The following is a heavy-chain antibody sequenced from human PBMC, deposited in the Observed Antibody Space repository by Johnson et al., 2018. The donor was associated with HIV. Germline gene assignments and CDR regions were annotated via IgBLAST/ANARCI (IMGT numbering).Heavy chain of an antibody. CDR3: AKDRGGYYDSSGYGAFDI. D-gene: IGHD3-22*01. V-gene: IGHV3-30-3*01. CDR2: ISYDGSNK. J-gene: IGHJ3*02. CDR1: GFTFSSYA. Sequence: QVQVVESGGGVVQPGRSLRLSCAASGFTFSSYAMHWVRQAPGKGLEWVAVISYDGSNKYYADSVKGRFTISRDNSKNTLYLQMNSLRAEDTAVYYCAKDRGGYYDSSGYGAFDIWGQGTMVTVSS.